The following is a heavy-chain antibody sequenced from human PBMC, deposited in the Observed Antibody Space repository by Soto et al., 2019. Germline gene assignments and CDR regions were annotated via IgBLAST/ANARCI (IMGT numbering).Heavy chain of an antibody. CDR3: ARRGDSSGYFPNSYDM. J-gene: IGHJ3*02. V-gene: IGHV3-33*01. D-gene: IGHD3-22*01. CDR2: IWYHGKNE. Sequence: QVQLVESGGGVVQPGRSLRLSCAASGFTFSRFGMHWVRQVPGKGLEWVALIWYHGKNEDYADSVKGRFTISRDNSKNTLYLHMNSVRAEDTAVYYCARRGDSSGYFPNSYDMWGQGTMVTVSS. CDR1: GFTFSRFG.